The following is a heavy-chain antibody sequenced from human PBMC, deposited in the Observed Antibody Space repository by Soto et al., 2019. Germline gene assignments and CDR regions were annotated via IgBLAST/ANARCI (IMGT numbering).Heavy chain of an antibody. D-gene: IGHD3-10*01. V-gene: IGHV4-34*01. CDR1: GGSFSGYY. CDR2: IYHSGGT. Sequence: QVQLQQWGAGLLKPSETLSLTCGVFGGSFSGYYWTWIRQPPGKGLEWIGEIYHSGGTNYHPSLKSRVTISVATSNNHFSLKLSSVTAADTAVYYCARGALVWFGAHDYYGMDVWGQGTTVTVSS. CDR3: ARGALVWFGAHDYYGMDV. J-gene: IGHJ6*02.